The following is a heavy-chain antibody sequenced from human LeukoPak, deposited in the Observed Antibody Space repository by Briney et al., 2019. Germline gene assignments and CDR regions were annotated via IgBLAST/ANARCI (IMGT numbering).Heavy chain of an antibody. V-gene: IGHV1-2*04. CDR1: GYTFTGYY. CDR3: ASAQFSIAALPFDYYYMDV. Sequence: ASVKVSCKASGYTFTGYYMHWVRQAPGQGLEWMGWINPNSGGTNYAQKFQGWVTMTRDTSISTAYMELSSLRSEDTAVYYCASAQFSIAALPFDYYYMDVWGKGTTVTVSS. J-gene: IGHJ6*03. D-gene: IGHD6-6*01. CDR2: INPNSGGT.